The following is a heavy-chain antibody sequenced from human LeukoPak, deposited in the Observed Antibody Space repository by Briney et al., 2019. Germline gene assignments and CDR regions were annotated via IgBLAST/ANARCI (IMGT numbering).Heavy chain of an antibody. D-gene: IGHD6-13*01. J-gene: IGHJ4*02. CDR1: GGSISNYY. CDR2: IFYSGST. CDR3: ARDPHRGAAAGSFDY. Sequence: SETLSLTCNVTGGSISNYYWTWIRQPPGKGLEWIGFIFYSGSTNYNPSPKSRVTISVDTLKNQFSLKLSSVTAADTAVYYCARDPHRGAAAGSFDYWGQGTLVTVSS. V-gene: IGHV4-59*01.